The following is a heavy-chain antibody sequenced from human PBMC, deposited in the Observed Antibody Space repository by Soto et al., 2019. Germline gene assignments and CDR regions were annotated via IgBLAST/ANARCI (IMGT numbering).Heavy chain of an antibody. Sequence: PGASLRLSCAASGFTFSSFALNWVRQAPGKGLEWVSIISGSADSTFYADSVKGRFTISRDNSKNMLYLQINSLRAEDTAVYYCAKTRGAMIYAISVYGMDVWGQGTTVTVSS. J-gene: IGHJ6*02. D-gene: IGHD2-8*01. CDR1: GFTFSSFA. V-gene: IGHV3-23*01. CDR2: ISGSADST. CDR3: AKTRGAMIYAISVYGMDV.